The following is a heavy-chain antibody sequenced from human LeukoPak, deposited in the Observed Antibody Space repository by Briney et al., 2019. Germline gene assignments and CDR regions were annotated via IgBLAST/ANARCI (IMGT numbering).Heavy chain of an antibody. CDR2: IYYSGST. J-gene: IGHJ4*02. CDR1: GGSISSSSYY. Sequence: SETLSLTCTVSGGSISSSSYYWGWIRQPPGKGLEWIGSIYYSGSTYYNSSLKSRVTISVDTSKNQFSLKLSSVTAADTAVYYCARGIYCSGGSCYSSIIDYWGQGTLVTVSS. CDR3: ARGIYCSGGSCYSSIIDY. D-gene: IGHD2-15*01. V-gene: IGHV4-39*07.